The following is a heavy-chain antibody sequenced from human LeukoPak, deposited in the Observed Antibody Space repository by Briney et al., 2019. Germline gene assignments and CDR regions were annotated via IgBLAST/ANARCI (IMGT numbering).Heavy chain of an antibody. CDR1: GFTVSSNY. V-gene: IGHV3-53*01. Sequence: GGSLRLSCAASGFTVSSNYMSWVRQAPGKGLEWVSVIYSGGSTYYADSVKGRFTISRDNSKNTQYLQMNSLRAEDTAVYYCARERAPWHYFDYWGQGTLVTVSS. CDR3: ARERAPWHYFDY. J-gene: IGHJ4*02. CDR2: IYSGGST.